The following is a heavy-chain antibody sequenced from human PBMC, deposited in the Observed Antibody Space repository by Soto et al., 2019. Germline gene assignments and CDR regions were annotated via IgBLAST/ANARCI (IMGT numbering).Heavy chain of an antibody. Sequence: SETLSLTCTVXGGSISSYYWSWIRQPPGKGLEWIGYIYYSGSTNYNPSLKSRVTISVDTSKNQFSLKLSSVTAADTAVYFCGRVYYDFWSGYSPSGDYWGQGTLVTVSS. D-gene: IGHD3-3*01. CDR1: GGSISSYY. CDR3: GRVYYDFWSGYSPSGDY. CDR2: IYYSGST. V-gene: IGHV4-59*01. J-gene: IGHJ4*02.